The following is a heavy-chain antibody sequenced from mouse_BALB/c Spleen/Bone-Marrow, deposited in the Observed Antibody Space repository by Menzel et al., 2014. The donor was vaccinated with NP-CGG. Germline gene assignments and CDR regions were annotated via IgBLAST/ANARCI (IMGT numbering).Heavy chain of an antibody. CDR2: ISGDGRYT. CDR1: GFSFSNYG. J-gene: IGHJ3*01. D-gene: IGHD2-4*01. CDR3: ARHAYYDQTEVSFVY. V-gene: IGHV5-9-2*01. Sequence: EVKVEESGGGLVKSGGSLKLSCAASGFSFSNYGMSWVRQTPEKSLEWVATISGDGRYTFYSDSVRGRFTISRDNAKYNLYLQLSSLRSADTALYYCARHAYYDQTEVSFVYWGQGTLVTVSA.